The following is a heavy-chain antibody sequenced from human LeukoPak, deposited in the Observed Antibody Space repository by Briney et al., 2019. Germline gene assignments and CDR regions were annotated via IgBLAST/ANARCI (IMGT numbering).Heavy chain of an antibody. J-gene: IGHJ6*03. D-gene: IGHD4-11*01. CDR1: GSTFSNYW. CDR3: AREKGNYDGYYNYYMDV. V-gene: IGHV3-7*01. Sequence: AGGSLRLSCAASGSTFSNYWMNWVRQAPGKGLEWVANIKQDGSDKYYVDSVKGRFTISRDNAKNSLYLQMNSLRAEDTAVYYCAREKGNYDGYYNYYMDVWGKGTTVTVSS. CDR2: IKQDGSDK.